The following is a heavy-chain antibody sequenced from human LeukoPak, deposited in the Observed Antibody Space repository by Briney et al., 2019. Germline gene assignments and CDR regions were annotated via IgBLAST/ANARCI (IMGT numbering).Heavy chain of an antibody. CDR2: IYYSGST. D-gene: IGHD2-2*02. CDR1: GGSISSYY. Sequence: SETLSLTCTVSGGSISSYYWSWIRQPPGKGLEWIGYIYYSGSTNYNPSLKSRVTISVDTSKNQFSLKLSSVTAADTAVYYCARRRYCSSTSCYTGIYFDYWGQGTLVTVPS. CDR3: ARRRYCSSTSCYTGIYFDY. J-gene: IGHJ4*02. V-gene: IGHV4-59*01.